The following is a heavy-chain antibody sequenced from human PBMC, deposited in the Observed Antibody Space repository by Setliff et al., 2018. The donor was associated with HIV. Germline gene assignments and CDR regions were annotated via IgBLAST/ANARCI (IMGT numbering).Heavy chain of an antibody. J-gene: IGHJ4*02. CDR2: INEDGSEK. CDR1: GFTFSSYW. Sequence: PGGSLRLSCAASGFTFSSYWMTWVRQAPGKGLDWVANINEDGSEKYYLDSVKGRFTISRDNAKNSLYLQMTSLRAEDTALYYCARVRDYSDSSGYTYYFDNWGQGTLVTVSS. V-gene: IGHV3-7*01. D-gene: IGHD3-22*01. CDR3: ARVRDYSDSSGYTYYFDN.